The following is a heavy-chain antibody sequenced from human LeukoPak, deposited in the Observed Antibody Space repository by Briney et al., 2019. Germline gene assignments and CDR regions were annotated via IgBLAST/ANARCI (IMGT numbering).Heavy chain of an antibody. D-gene: IGHD3-9*01. CDR3: ASNRGPVLTGYYNDAFDI. CDR1: GYSFTSYW. Sequence: GESLKISCKGSGYSFTSYWIGWVRQMPGKGLEWMGIIYPGDSDTRYSPSFQGQVTISADKSISTAYLQWSSLKASDTAMYYCASNRGPVLTGYYNDAFDIWGQGTMVTVSS. CDR2: IYPGDSDT. V-gene: IGHV5-51*01. J-gene: IGHJ3*02.